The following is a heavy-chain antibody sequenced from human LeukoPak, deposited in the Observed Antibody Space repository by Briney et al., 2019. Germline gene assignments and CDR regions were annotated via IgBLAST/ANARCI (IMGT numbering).Heavy chain of an antibody. Sequence: GGSLRLSCAASGFSFSSYGMHWVRQAPGKGLEWVAVVWYDGSNKYYAESVKGRFTISRDNSKNSLYLQMNSLRVEDTAVYYCVRDPSGSGFAFDSWGQGALVTVSS. CDR2: VWYDGSNK. V-gene: IGHV3-33*01. CDR1: GFSFSSYG. J-gene: IGHJ4*02. D-gene: IGHD1-1*01. CDR3: VRDPSGSGFAFDS.